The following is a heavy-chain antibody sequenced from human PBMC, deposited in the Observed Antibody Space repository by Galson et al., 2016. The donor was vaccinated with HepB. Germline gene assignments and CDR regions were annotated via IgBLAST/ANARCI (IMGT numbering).Heavy chain of an antibody. CDR2: VYWDDDK. D-gene: IGHD2-15*01. CDR1: GFSVSTNGES. Sequence: PALVKPTQTLTLTCTCSGFSVSTNGESVGWIRQPPGKALEWLALVYWDDDKRYSPSLKSRLTITKDTSKNQVVLTMTNMDPVDTASYYCFHSLGYCSCGSCSDYWGQGTLVTVAS. V-gene: IGHV2-5*02. J-gene: IGHJ4*02. CDR3: FHSLGYCSCGSCSDY.